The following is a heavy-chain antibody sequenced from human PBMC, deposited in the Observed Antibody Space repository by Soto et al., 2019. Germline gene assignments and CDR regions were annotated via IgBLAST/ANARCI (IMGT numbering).Heavy chain of an antibody. CDR2: IYYSGST. J-gene: IGHJ6*04. Sequence: PSETLSLTCTVSGGSISSGGYYWSWIRQHPGKGLEWIGYIYYSGSTYYNPSLKSRVTISVDTSKNQFSLKLSYVTAADTAVYYCARDRWYYGSGSYKDVWGKGTTVTVSS. CDR1: GGSISSGGYY. V-gene: IGHV4-31*03. CDR3: ARDRWYYGSGSYKDV. D-gene: IGHD3-10*01.